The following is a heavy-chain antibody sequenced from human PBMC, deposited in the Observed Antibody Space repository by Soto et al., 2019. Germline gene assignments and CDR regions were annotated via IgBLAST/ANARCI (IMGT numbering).Heavy chain of an antibody. CDR1: GYIFRNYA. CDR3: ARSSPSLDY. D-gene: IGHD3-10*01. CDR2: ISVSNDNT. J-gene: IGHJ4*02. Sequence: PSVKVSCKTSGYIFRNYAISWVRQAPGQGLEWMGWISVSNDNTDSAHALRGRLTMATDTSTSTAYLELTSLMSNDTAVYYCARSSPSLDYWGQGSLVTVSS. V-gene: IGHV1-18*04.